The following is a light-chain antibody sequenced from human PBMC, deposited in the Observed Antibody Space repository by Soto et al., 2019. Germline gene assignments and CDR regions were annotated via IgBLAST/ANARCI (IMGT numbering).Light chain of an antibody. J-gene: IGKJ5*01. V-gene: IGKV1-5*03. CDR3: QQSYRNPIT. Sequence: DLQMTQSPSTLSASVGDRVTITCRASQSISSWLAWYQKKPGKDPKIMIYKASSLESGVPSRFSGSGSGTEFNLTISRLQTDDFATYFCQQSYRNPITFGQGTRLEIK. CDR2: KAS. CDR1: QSISSW.